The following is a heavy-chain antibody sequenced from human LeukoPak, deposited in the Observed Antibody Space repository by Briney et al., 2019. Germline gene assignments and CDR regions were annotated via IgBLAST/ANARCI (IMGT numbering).Heavy chain of an antibody. CDR1: SGSISTYY. V-gene: IGHV4-59*08. Sequence: PSETLSLTCTVSSGSISTYYWSWIRQPPGKGLEWIGYVYQSGTTSYNPSLKRRVTISTDTSKNQFSLRVTFVTAADTAVYYCARHGGSLGYFDNWGQGTLVTVSS. CDR3: ARHGGSLGYFDN. CDR2: VYQSGTT. D-gene: IGHD1-26*01. J-gene: IGHJ4*02.